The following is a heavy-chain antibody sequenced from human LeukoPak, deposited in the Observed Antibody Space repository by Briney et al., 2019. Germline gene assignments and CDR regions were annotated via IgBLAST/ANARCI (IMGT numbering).Heavy chain of an antibody. CDR2: FDPEDGET. V-gene: IGHV1-24*01. CDR1: GYTLTELS. D-gene: IGHD3-3*01. Sequence: GVSVKVSCKVSGYTLTELSMHWVRQAPGKGLEWMGGFDPEDGETIYAQKFQGRVTMTEDTSTDAAYMELSSLRSEDTAVYYCATRRVVLRFLEWLLTDAFDIWGQGTMVTVSS. CDR3: ATRRVVLRFLEWLLTDAFDI. J-gene: IGHJ3*02.